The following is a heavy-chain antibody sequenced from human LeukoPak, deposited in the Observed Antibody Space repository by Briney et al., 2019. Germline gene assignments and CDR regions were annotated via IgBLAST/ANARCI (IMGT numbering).Heavy chain of an antibody. D-gene: IGHD6-19*01. Sequence: GRSLRLSCAASGFTFDDYAMHWVRQAPGKGLEWVSGISWNSGSIGYADSVKGRFTTSRDNAKNSLYLQMNSLRAEDMALYYCAKDQGSIAVAGVNAFDIWGQGTMVTVSS. V-gene: IGHV3-9*03. CDR3: AKDQGSIAVAGVNAFDI. CDR1: GFTFDDYA. CDR2: ISWNSGSI. J-gene: IGHJ3*02.